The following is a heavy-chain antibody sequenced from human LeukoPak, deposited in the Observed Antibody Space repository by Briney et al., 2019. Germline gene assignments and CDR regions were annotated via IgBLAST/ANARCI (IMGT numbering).Heavy chain of an antibody. Sequence: PSETLSLTCTVSGGSISSYYWSWIRQPPGKGLEWIGYIYYSGSTNYNPSLKSRVTISVDTSKNQFSLKLSSVTAADTAVYYCARVSRPVVPAAIRVDAFDIWGQGTMVTVSS. CDR3: ARVSRPVVPAAIRVDAFDI. CDR2: IYYSGST. D-gene: IGHD2-2*01. V-gene: IGHV4-59*12. J-gene: IGHJ3*02. CDR1: GGSISSYY.